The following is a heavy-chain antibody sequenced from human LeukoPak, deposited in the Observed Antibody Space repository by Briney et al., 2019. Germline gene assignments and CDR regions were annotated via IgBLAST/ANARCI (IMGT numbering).Heavy chain of an antibody. Sequence: ASVKVSCKASGYTFTDYYMHWVRQAPGQGLEWMGWISAYNGNTNYAQKLQGRVTMTTDTSTSTAYMELRSLRSDDTAVYYCARPRSYDFWSGYPFQYYYYGMDVWGQGTTVTVSS. CDR1: GYTFTDYY. J-gene: IGHJ6*02. CDR2: ISAYNGNT. CDR3: ARPRSYDFWSGYPFQYYYYGMDV. D-gene: IGHD3-3*01. V-gene: IGHV1-18*04.